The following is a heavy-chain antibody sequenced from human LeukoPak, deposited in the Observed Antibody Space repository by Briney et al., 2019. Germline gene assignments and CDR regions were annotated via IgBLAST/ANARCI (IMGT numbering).Heavy chain of an antibody. D-gene: IGHD6-19*01. CDR3: ARPVAGTVDDFDI. CDR2: IYDAGST. Sequence: SETLSLTCTVSGGSISTYYWSWIRQPPGKGLEWIGYIYDAGSTNYNPSLKRRVTISLDTSKNQFSLKLSSVTAADTAVFYCARPVAGTVDDFDIWGQGTMVTVSS. CDR1: GGSISTYY. J-gene: IGHJ3*02. V-gene: IGHV4-59*08.